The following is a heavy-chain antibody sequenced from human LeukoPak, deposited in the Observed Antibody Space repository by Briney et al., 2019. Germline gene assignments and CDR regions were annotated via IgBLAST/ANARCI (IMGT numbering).Heavy chain of an antibody. CDR1: GGSISSYC. J-gene: IGHJ4*02. D-gene: IGHD3-10*01. CDR2: IYYSGST. CDR3: ARSVTMVRGVPYYFDY. Sequence: SETVSLTCTVSGGSISSYCWSWIRQPPGKGLEWIGYIYYSGSTNYNPSLKSRVTISVDTSKNQFSLKLSSVTAADTAVYYCARSVTMVRGVPYYFDYWGQGTLVTVSS. V-gene: IGHV4-59*01.